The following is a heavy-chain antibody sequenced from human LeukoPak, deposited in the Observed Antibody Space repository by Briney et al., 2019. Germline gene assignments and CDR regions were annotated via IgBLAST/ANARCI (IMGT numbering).Heavy chain of an antibody. Sequence: ASVKVSCKASGYTFTSYAMNWVRQAPGQGLECMGWINTYTGNPTYAQGFTGRFVFSLDTSVSTAYLQISSLKAEDTAVYYCARWDYDSSGYALYYFDYWGQGTLVTVSS. D-gene: IGHD3-22*01. CDR2: INTYTGNP. V-gene: IGHV7-4-1*02. J-gene: IGHJ4*02. CDR1: GYTFTSYA. CDR3: ARWDYDSSGYALYYFDY.